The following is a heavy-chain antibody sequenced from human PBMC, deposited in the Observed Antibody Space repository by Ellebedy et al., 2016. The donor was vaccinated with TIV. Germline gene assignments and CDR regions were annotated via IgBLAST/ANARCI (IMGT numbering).Heavy chain of an antibody. J-gene: IGHJ4*02. CDR3: AGDPSSGNNWYYYLNY. V-gene: IGHV3-48*02. CDR1: GSTLSRYA. CDR2: ISISSSNI. Sequence: GESLKISXEASGSTLSRYAMNWVHQAPGKGLEWVSYISISSSNIHYAESVKGRFTISRDNAKNSLYLQMNSLRDEDTAVYYCAGDPSSGNNWYYYLNYWGQGTLITVSS. D-gene: IGHD6-13*01.